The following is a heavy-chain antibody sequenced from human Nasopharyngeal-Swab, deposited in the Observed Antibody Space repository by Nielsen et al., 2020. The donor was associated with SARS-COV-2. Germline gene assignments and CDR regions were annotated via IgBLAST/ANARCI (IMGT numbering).Heavy chain of an antibody. Sequence: SETLSLTCAVYGGSVSDYHWSWIRQPPGKGLEWIGEMKPSGRTNYSPSLKSRVAISLDTSQNQFSLTLSSVTAADTAVYYCARDLRGLSWFDPWGPGTLVTVSS. CDR1: GGSVSDYH. CDR3: ARDLRGLSWFDP. CDR2: MKPSGRT. J-gene: IGHJ5*02. V-gene: IGHV4-34*01.